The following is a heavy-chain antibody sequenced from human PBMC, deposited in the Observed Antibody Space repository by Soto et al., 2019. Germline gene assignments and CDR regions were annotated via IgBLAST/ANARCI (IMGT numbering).Heavy chain of an antibody. CDR3: ARVVAVAGTTSLIDY. J-gene: IGHJ4*02. V-gene: IGHV1-18*01. D-gene: IGHD6-19*01. Sequence: QVPLVQSGAEVKKPGASVKVSCKASGYTFTSYGISWVRQAPGQGLEWMGWISAYNGNTNYAQKLQGRVTMTTDTSTSTAYMELRSLRSDDTAVYYCARVVAVAGTTSLIDYWGQGTLVTVSS. CDR1: GYTFTSYG. CDR2: ISAYNGNT.